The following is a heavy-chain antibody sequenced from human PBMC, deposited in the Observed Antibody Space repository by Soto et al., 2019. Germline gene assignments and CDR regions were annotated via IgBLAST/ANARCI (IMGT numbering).Heavy chain of an antibody. CDR3: ARDAGSPLNYYVSSGYFGFDY. J-gene: IGHJ4*02. CDR1: GYTFTSYG. D-gene: IGHD3-22*01. CDR2: ISAYNGNT. Sequence: ASVKVSCKASGYTFTSYGISWVRQAPGQGLERMGWISAYNGNTNYAQKLQGRVTMTTDTSTSTAYMELRSLRSDDTAVYYCARDAGSPLNYYVSSGYFGFDYWGQGTLVTVSS. V-gene: IGHV1-18*01.